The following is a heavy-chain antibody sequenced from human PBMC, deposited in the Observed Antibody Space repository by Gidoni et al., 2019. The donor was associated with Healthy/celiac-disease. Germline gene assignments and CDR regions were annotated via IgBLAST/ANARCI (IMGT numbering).Heavy chain of an antibody. J-gene: IGHJ3*02. CDR3: AHSPGGPWFRELFVTRRTPLAKNAFDI. CDR1: GFSLSTSGVG. Sequence: QITLKESGPTLVKPTQTLTLTCTFSGFSLSTSGVGVGWIRQPPGKALEWLALIYWDDDKRYSPSLKSRLTITKDTSKNQVVLTMTNMDPVDTATYYCAHSPGGPWFRELFVTRRTPLAKNAFDIWGQGTMVTVSS. V-gene: IGHV2-5*02. CDR2: IYWDDDK. D-gene: IGHD3-10*01.